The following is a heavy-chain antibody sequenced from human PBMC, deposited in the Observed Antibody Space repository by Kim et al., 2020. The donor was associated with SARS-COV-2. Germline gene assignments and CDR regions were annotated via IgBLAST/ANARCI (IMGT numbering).Heavy chain of an antibody. CDR2: ISGDGGST. D-gene: IGHD4-17*01. V-gene: IGHV3-43*02. J-gene: IGHJ6*02. Sequence: GGSLRLSCAASGFTFDDYAMHWVRQAPGKGLEWVSLISGDGGSTYYADSVKGRFTISRDNSKNSLYLQMNSLRTEDTALYYCAKDVGRFTVTIYYYYYGMDVWGQGTTVTVSS. CDR3: AKDVGRFTVTIYYYYYGMDV. CDR1: GFTFDDYA.